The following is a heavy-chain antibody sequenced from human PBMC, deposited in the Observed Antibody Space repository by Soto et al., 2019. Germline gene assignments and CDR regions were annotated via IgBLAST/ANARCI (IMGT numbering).Heavy chain of an antibody. D-gene: IGHD5-12*01. J-gene: IGHJ4*02. CDR3: AAGGGLPRYY. V-gene: IGHV4-30-2*01. CDR1: GGSISSGGYS. Sequence: QLQLQESGSGLVKPSQTLSLTCAVSGGSISSGGYSWSWIRQPPGKGLEWIGYIYHSGSTYYNPSVDSRVTIALDRSKDQCSLKLSSVAAADTAVDYCAAGGGLPRYYWGQGTLVTVSS. CDR2: IYHSGST.